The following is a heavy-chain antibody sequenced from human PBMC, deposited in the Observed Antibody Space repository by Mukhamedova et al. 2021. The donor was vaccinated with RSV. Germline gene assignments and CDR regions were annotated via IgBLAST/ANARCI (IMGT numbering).Heavy chain of an antibody. CDR3: ARATIFGVVTGWFDP. D-gene: IGHD3-3*01. J-gene: IGHJ5*02. V-gene: IGHV4-34*01. Sequence: NPSLKSRVTISVDTSKNQFSLKLSSVTAAAPAVYYCARATIFGVVTGWFDPWGQGTLVTVSS.